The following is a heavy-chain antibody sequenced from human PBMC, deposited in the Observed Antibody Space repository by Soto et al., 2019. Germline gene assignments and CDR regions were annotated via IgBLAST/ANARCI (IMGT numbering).Heavy chain of an antibody. V-gene: IGHV4-31*03. Sequence: PSETLSLTCTVSGGSISRGGYYWRWIRQHPGKGLEWLGYIYYSGSTYYNPSLKRRVTISVETSKTQSSLKLGSVTAADTAVYYCARYYGLVPAARPEENYGMDVWGQGITVTVSS. D-gene: IGHD2-2*01. CDR2: IYYSGST. J-gene: IGHJ6*02. CDR3: ARYYGLVPAARPEENYGMDV. CDR1: GGSISRGGYY.